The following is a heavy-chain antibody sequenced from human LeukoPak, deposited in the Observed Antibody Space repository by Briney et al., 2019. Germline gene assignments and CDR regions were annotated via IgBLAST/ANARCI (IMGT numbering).Heavy chain of an antibody. CDR2: INHSGST. Sequence: SETLSLTCAVYGGSFSGYYWSWIRQPPGKGLEWTGEINHSGSTNYNPSLKSRVTISVDTSKNQFSLKLSSVTAADTAVYYCARGPKRWLQPTHFDYWGQGTLVTVSS. V-gene: IGHV4-34*01. J-gene: IGHJ4*02. CDR1: GGSFSGYY. D-gene: IGHD5-24*01. CDR3: ARGPKRWLQPTHFDY.